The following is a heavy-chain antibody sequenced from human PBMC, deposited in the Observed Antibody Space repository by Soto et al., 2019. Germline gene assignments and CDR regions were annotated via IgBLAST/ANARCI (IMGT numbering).Heavy chain of an antibody. Sequence: QVQLVESGGGVVQPGRSLRLSCAASGFTFSSYGMHWVRQAPGKGLERVAAISYDGSNKYYADSVKGRFTISRDNSKNTLYLQMNSMRAEDTAVYYCAKGPAIVLVPAAMNYYYGMDVWCQGTTVTVSS. V-gene: IGHV3-30*18. CDR1: GFTFSSYG. CDR3: AKGPAIVLVPAAMNYYYGMDV. J-gene: IGHJ6*02. D-gene: IGHD2-2*01. CDR2: ISYDGSNK.